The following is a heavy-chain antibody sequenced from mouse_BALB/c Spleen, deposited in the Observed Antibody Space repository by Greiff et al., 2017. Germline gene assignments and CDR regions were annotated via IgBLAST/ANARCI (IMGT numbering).Heavy chain of an antibody. CDR3: ARRDTMDY. J-gene: IGHJ4*01. V-gene: IGHV5-6-5*01. Sequence: EVQGVESGGGLVKPGGSLKLSCAASGFTFSSYAMSWVRQTPEKRLEWVASISSGGSTYYPDTVKGRFTISRDNAKNTLYLQMSSLKSEDTAMYYCARRDTMDYWGQGTSVTVSS. CDR2: ISSGGST. CDR1: GFTFSSYA.